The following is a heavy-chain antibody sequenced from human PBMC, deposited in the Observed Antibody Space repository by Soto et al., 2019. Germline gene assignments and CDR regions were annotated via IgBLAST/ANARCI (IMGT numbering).Heavy chain of an antibody. CDR1: GGSVSSGSYY. V-gene: IGHV4-61*01. CDR2: IYYSGST. CDR3: ARRVGARGRDRPYYFDY. D-gene: IGHD1-26*01. J-gene: IGHJ4*02. Sequence: QVQLQESGPGLVKPSETLSLTCTVSGGSVSSGSYYWSWIRQPPGKGLEWIGYIYYSGSTNYNPSLKSRVTISVDTSKNQFSLKLSSVTAADTAVYYCARRVGARGRDRPYYFDYWGQGTLVTVSS.